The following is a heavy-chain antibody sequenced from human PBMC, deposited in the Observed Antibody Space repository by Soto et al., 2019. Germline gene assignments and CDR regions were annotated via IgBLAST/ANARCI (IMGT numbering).Heavy chain of an antibody. J-gene: IGHJ6*02. D-gene: IGHD3-22*01. Sequence: ELQLVESGGGLVKPGGSLRLSCAASGFTFSSYSMNWVRQAPGKGLEWVSSISSKSSFIYYADSVKGRFTISRDNAKNSLYLQMNSLRAEDTAVYYCARAERIVAVVSGLDVWGQGTTVTVSS. V-gene: IGHV3-21*01. CDR3: ARAERIVAVVSGLDV. CDR1: GFTFSSYS. CDR2: ISSKSSFI.